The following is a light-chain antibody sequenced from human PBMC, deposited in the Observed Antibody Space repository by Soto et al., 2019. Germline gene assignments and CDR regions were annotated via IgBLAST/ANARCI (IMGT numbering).Light chain of an antibody. J-gene: IGKJ1*01. CDR3: QQYNSYSWT. CDR1: QTVGRW. V-gene: IGKV1-5*01. CDR2: DAS. Sequence: DIQMTQSPSSVSASVGYSVTITCRASQTVGRWLAWFQQKPGKAPHLLIFDASRLESGVPSRFSGSGSETEFTLTISSLQPDDFATYYCQQYNSYSWTFGQGTRGDIK.